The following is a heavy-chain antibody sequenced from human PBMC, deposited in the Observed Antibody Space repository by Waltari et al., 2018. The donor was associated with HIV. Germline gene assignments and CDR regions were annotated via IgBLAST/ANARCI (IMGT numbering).Heavy chain of an antibody. CDR3: TRGNMWGSYRYFDY. V-gene: IGHV1-18*01. Sequence: IRLFQSDHAVRKPGASVTISCKTSGYLFINHHVTWVRQYLGQRLDWMGGITRYTGKTNSTREAQGRVTLTTDAAAATAYLELRDLSPDDTASDFCTRGNMWGSYRYFDYWGPGTLVTVS. CDR1: GYLFINHH. J-gene: IGHJ4*02. D-gene: IGHD3-16*02. CDR2: ITRYTGKT.